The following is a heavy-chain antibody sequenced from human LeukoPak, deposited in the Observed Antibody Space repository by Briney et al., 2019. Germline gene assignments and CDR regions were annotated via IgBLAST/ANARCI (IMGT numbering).Heavy chain of an antibody. J-gene: IGHJ6*02. Sequence: SETLSLTCAVSGGSISSSNWWSWVRQPPGKGLEWIGEIYHSGSTNYNPSLKSRVTISVDKSKNQFSLKLSSVTAADTAVYYCARVVFEHYYGMDVWGQGTTVTVSS. D-gene: IGHD3-9*01. V-gene: IGHV4-4*02. CDR3: ARVVFEHYYGMDV. CDR1: GGSISSSNW. CDR2: IYHSGST.